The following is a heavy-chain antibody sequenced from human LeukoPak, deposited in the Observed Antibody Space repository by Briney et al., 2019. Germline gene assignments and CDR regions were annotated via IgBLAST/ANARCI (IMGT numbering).Heavy chain of an antibody. CDR1: GGSISSSSYY. Sequence: SETLSLTCTVSGGSISSSSYYWGWIRQPPGKGLEWIGSIYYSGSTYYNPSLKSRVTISVDTSKNQFSLKLSSVTAADTAVYYCARDRWDDFWSGYFYYYYYMDVWGKGTTVTVSS. CDR3: ARDRWDDFWSGYFYYYYYMDV. D-gene: IGHD3-3*01. V-gene: IGHV4-39*07. CDR2: IYYSGST. J-gene: IGHJ6*03.